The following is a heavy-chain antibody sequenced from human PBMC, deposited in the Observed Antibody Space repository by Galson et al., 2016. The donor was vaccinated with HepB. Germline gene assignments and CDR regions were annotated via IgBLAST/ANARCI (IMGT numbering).Heavy chain of an antibody. Sequence: QSGAEVTKPGQSLKISCKTSGYTFTKFWIGWVRHMPGKGLEWLGVIYPGDSDTRYSPSFQGRVTISVDTSINTAYLQWSSLKASDTATYYCALRVQATDRGMDVWGKGASVTVSS. V-gene: IGHV5-51*01. CDR3: ALRVQATDRGMDV. CDR2: IYPGDSDT. J-gene: IGHJ6*04. D-gene: IGHD3-10*01. CDR1: GYTFTKFW.